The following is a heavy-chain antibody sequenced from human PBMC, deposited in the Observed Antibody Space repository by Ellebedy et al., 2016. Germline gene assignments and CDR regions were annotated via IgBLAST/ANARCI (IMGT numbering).Heavy chain of an antibody. CDR2: ISGSGGST. V-gene: IGHV3-23*01. D-gene: IGHD1-26*01. Sequence: GGSLRLSXAASGFTFSSYAMSWVRQAPGKGLEWVSAISGSGGSTYYADSVKGRFTISRDNSKNTLYLQMNSLRAEDTAVYYCAKDLLKPPNGELPGMGAFDIWGQGTMVTVSS. J-gene: IGHJ3*02. CDR3: AKDLLKPPNGELPGMGAFDI. CDR1: GFTFSSYA.